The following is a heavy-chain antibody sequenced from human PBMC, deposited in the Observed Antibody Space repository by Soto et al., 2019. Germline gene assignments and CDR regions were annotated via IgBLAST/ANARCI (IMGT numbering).Heavy chain of an antibody. J-gene: IGHJ4*02. CDR1: GFTFSGSA. D-gene: IGHD4-17*01. CDR3: TTGYGDYVRDY. Sequence: EVQLVESGGGLVQPGGSLKLSCAVSGFTFSGSAMHWVRQASGKGLEWVGRIRSKSNSYATAYAASVKGRLTISRDGSKTTAYLQMYSLKTEDTAVYDCTTGYGDYVRDYWGQGTLVTVSS. CDR2: IRSKSNSYAT. V-gene: IGHV3-73*01.